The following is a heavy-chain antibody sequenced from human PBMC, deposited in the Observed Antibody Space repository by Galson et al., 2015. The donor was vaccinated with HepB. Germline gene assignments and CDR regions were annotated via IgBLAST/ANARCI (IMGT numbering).Heavy chain of an antibody. D-gene: IGHD4-11*01. CDR3: ARSDSTYYAMDV. CDR2: INPNGGST. J-gene: IGHJ6*02. CDR1: GYTFISYY. V-gene: IGHV1-46*01. Sequence: SVKVSCKASGYTFISYYIHWVRQAPGQGLEWMGIINPNGGSTNCPQKFQGRVTMTRDTPTSTVYMELSSLRSEDTAVYYCARSDSTYYAMDVWGQGTRSPSP.